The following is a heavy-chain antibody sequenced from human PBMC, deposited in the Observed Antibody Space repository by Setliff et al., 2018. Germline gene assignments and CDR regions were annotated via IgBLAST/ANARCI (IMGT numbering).Heavy chain of an antibody. Sequence: GGSLRLSCAAPGPTFSRYSMNWVRQAPGKGLEWISYISSSNSGMYYADSVKGRFTISRDNSKNTLYLQMNSLRAEDTAVYYCARDSGSYFYYFDYWGQGTLVTVSS. D-gene: IGHD1-26*01. CDR2: ISSSNSGM. V-gene: IGHV3-48*01. J-gene: IGHJ4*02. CDR3: ARDSGSYFYYFDY. CDR1: GPTFSRYS.